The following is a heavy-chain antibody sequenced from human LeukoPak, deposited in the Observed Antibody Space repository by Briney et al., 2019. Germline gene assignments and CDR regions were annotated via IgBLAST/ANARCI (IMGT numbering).Heavy chain of an antibody. CDR1: GDSVSSNSAA. CDR2: TYYRSRWYS. Sequence: SQTLSLTCAISGDSVSSNSAAWNWIRQSPSRGLVWLGRTYYRSRWYSNYALSVKSRISINPDASKNQFSLQLNSVTPEDTAVYYCARAYDGYYAALDIWGQGTKVTVSS. D-gene: IGHD3-10*01. CDR3: ARAYDGYYAALDI. V-gene: IGHV6-1*01. J-gene: IGHJ3*02.